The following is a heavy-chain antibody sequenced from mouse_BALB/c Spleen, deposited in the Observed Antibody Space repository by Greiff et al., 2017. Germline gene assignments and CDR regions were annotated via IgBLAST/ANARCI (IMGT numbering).Heavy chain of an antibody. V-gene: IGHV1S56*01. J-gene: IGHJ4*01. Sequence: LQESGPELVKPGASVRISCKASGYTFTSYYIHWVKQRPGQGLEWIGWIYPGNVNTKYNEKFKGKATLTADKSSSTAYMQLSSLTSEDSAVYFCARDYDDYAMDYWGQGTSVTVSS. CDR1: GYTFTSYY. CDR3: ARDYDDYAMDY. D-gene: IGHD2-4*01. CDR2: IYPGNVNT.